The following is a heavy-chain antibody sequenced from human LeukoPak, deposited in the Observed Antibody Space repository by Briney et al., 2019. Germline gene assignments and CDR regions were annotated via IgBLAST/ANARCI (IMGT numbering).Heavy chain of an antibody. CDR3: AREGGYSSGLDY. Sequence: SETLSLTCTVSGGSVSSGSHFWTWIRQSPGRGLEWIGNIFYSGTTNYNPSLKSRITMSVDSSDNQFSLKLSSVTAADTAVYYCAREGGYSSGLDYWGQGTLVTVSS. D-gene: IGHD6-19*01. CDR1: GGSVSSGSHF. CDR2: IFYSGTT. V-gene: IGHV4-61*01. J-gene: IGHJ4*02.